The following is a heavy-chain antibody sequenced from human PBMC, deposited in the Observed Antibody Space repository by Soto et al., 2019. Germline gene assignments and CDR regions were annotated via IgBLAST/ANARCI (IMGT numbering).Heavy chain of an antibody. J-gene: IGHJ3*02. Sequence: GASVKVSCKASGGTFSSYAISWVRQAPGQGLEWMGGIIPIFGTANYAQKFQGRVTITADESTSTAYMELSSLRSEDTAVYYCARGRAYYYDSSGPERAQDAFDIWGQGTMVTVSS. CDR3: ARGRAYYYDSSGPERAQDAFDI. V-gene: IGHV1-69*13. CDR1: GGTFSSYA. CDR2: IIPIFGTA. D-gene: IGHD3-22*01.